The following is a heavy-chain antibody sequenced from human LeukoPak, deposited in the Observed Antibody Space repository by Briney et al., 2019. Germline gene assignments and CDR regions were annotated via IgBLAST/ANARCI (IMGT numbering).Heavy chain of an antibody. V-gene: IGHV3-74*01. CDR1: GFTFNSYW. D-gene: IGHD3-3*01. J-gene: IGHJ4*02. CDR2: INSDGSST. Sequence: GGSLRLSCAASGFTFNSYWMHWVRQAPGKGLVWVSRINSDGSSTSYADSVKGRFTISRDNAKNTLYLQMNSLRAEDTAVYYCARGSYDFWSGYYNCFDYWGQGTLVTVSS. CDR3: ARGSYDFWSGYYNCFDY.